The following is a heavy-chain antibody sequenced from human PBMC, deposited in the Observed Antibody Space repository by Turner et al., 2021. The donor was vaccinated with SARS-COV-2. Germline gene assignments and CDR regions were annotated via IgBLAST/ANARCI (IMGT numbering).Heavy chain of an antibody. CDR1: GFTFSTYW. J-gene: IGHJ4*02. Sequence: EVQLVESGGGLVQPGGSSTLSCAASGFTFSTYWMHWVRQAPGKELVWVSRINSDGSTTNCADSVKGRFTISRDNAKNTVYLQMNSLRAEDTAVYYCARGLSGYSYGYDYWGQGTLVTVSS. D-gene: IGHD5-18*01. CDR2: INSDGSTT. CDR3: ARGLSGYSYGYDY. V-gene: IGHV3-74*01.